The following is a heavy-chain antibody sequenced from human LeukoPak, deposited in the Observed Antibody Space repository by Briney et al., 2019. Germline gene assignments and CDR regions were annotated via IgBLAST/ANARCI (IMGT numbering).Heavy chain of an antibody. CDR1: GFTFDDYA. CDR2: ISWNSGSI. J-gene: IGHJ6*02. Sequence: PGRSLRLSCAASGFTFDDYAMHWVRQAPGKGLEWVSGISWNSGSIGYADSVKGRFTISRDNAKNSLYLQMNSLRAEDTALYYCAKDISKAAIVATIGNYYYGMDVWGQGTTVTVSS. D-gene: IGHD5-12*01. V-gene: IGHV3-9*01. CDR3: AKDISKAAIVATIGNYYYGMDV.